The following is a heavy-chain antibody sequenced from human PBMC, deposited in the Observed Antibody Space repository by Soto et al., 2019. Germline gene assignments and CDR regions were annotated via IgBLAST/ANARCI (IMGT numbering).Heavy chain of an antibody. CDR2: ISSSSSYI. V-gene: IGHV3-21*01. D-gene: IGHD6-19*01. J-gene: IGHJ4*02. CDR3: ARDPAGTGSGY. CDR1: GFTFSSYS. Sequence: VGSLRLSCAASGFTFSSYSVNWVRQAPGKGLEWVSSISSSSSYIYYADSVKGRFTISRDNAKNSLYLQMNSLRAEDTAVYYCARDPAGTGSGYWGQGTLVTVSS.